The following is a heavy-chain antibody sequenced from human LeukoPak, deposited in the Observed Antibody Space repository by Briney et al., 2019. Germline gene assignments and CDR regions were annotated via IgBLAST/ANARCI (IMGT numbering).Heavy chain of an antibody. J-gene: IGHJ6*03. Sequence: ASVKVSCKASGYTFTSYGISWVRQAPGQGLEWMGWISAYNGNTNYAQKLQGRVTMTTDTSTSTAYMELRSLRSDDTAVYYCARGLQGLHSSSWYSWGVYYYYYYMNVWGKGTTVTISS. V-gene: IGHV1-18*01. CDR1: GYTFTSYG. CDR3: ARGLQGLHSSSWYSWGVYYYYYYMNV. CDR2: ISAYNGNT. D-gene: IGHD6-13*01.